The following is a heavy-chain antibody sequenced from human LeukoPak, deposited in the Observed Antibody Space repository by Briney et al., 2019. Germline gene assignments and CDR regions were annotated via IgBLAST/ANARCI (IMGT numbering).Heavy chain of an antibody. D-gene: IGHD2-15*01. Sequence: PSETLSLTCTVSGGSISSSSYDWGWIRQPPGKGLEWVGSIFHSGSTYYNPPLKSRLTISIDTSKNQFSLKLSSMTAADTAVYYCARASGYLGYWGQGTLVTVSS. CDR1: GGSISSSSYD. CDR3: ARASGYLGY. V-gene: IGHV4-39*01. CDR2: IFHSGST. J-gene: IGHJ4*02.